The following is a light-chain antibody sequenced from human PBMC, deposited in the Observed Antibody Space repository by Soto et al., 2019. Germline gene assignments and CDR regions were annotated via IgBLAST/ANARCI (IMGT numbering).Light chain of an antibody. V-gene: IGKV3-20*01. Sequence: DIVLTQSPATLSLSPGDRATLSCRTSQSISSIYLAWYQQKPGQAPRLLIYGASYWAAGIPDRFSGSGSGTDFTLTISELEPEDFAVYYCQQYNNSLYTFGQGTQLEIK. CDR3: QQYNNSLYT. CDR2: GAS. CDR1: QSISSIY. J-gene: IGKJ2*01.